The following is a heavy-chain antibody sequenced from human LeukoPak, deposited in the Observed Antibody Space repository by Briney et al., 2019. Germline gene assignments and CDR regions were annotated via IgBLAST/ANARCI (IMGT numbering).Heavy chain of an antibody. J-gene: IGHJ4*02. D-gene: IGHD3-22*01. CDR1: GFTFSSYA. CDR2: FSGSGGST. Sequence: GGSLRLSCAASGFTFSSYAMSWVRQAPGKGLEWVSGFSGSGGSTYYADSVKGRLTISSDNSKNTLYLQMNSLRAEDTAVYYCAKATFSTYYYDSSKGGWGQGTLVTVSS. V-gene: IGHV3-23*01. CDR3: AKATFSTYYYDSSKGG.